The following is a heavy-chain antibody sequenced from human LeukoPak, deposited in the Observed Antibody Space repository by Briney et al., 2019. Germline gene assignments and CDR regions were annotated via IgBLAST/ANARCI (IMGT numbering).Heavy chain of an antibody. CDR2: IRYDGSNK. CDR3: ARLVGATKVYDAFDI. V-gene: IGHV3-30*02. D-gene: IGHD1-26*01. J-gene: IGHJ3*02. Sequence: SGGSLRLSCAASGFTFSSYGMHWVRRAPGKGLEWVAFIRYDGSNKYYADSVKGRFTISRDNSKNTLYLQMNSLRAEDTAVYYCARLVGATKVYDAFDIWGQGTMVTVSS. CDR1: GFTFSSYG.